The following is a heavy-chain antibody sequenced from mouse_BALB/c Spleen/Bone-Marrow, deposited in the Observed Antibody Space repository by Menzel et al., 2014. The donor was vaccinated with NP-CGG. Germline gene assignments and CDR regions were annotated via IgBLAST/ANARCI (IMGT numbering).Heavy chain of an antibody. Sequence: EVKLMESGGGLVQPGGSRKLSCAASGFTFSSFGMHWVRQAPEKGLEWVAYISSVSSTIYYGDTVKGRFTISRDNPKNTLFLQMTSLRSEDTAIYYCARGGNWTRNYFDYWGQGTTLTVPS. CDR2: ISSVSSTI. V-gene: IGHV5-17*02. CDR3: ARGGNWTRNYFDY. D-gene: IGHD4-1*01. J-gene: IGHJ2*01. CDR1: GFTFSSFG.